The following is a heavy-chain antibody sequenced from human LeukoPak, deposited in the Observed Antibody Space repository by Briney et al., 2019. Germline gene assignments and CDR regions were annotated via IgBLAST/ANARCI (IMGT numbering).Heavy chain of an antibody. J-gene: IGHJ3*02. Sequence: ASVKVSCKASGYTFTGYYMHWVRQAPGQGLEWMGWINPNSGGTNYAQKFQGRVTMTRDTSISTAYMELSRLRSDDTAVYYCADIAVAGLNAFDIWGQGTMVTASS. CDR1: GYTFTGYY. CDR2: INPNSGGT. D-gene: IGHD6-19*01. CDR3: ADIAVAGLNAFDI. V-gene: IGHV1-2*02.